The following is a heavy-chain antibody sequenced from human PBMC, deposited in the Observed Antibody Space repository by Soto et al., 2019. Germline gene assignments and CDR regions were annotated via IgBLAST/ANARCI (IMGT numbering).Heavy chain of an antibody. CDR3: ARVSATGRYTYGLEY. V-gene: IGHV1-69*06. J-gene: IGHJ4*02. CDR2: IIPVFGTG. D-gene: IGHD5-18*01. Sequence: GASVKVSCKASGGTFSSYAINWVRQAPGQGLEWMGGIIPVFGTGIYAQKFQGRVTITADKSTNTAHMELSSLRSEDTAVYFCARVSATGRYTYGLEYWGQGTMLTVSS. CDR1: GGTFSSYA.